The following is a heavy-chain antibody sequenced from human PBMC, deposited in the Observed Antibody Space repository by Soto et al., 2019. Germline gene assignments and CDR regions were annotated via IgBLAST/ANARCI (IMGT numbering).Heavy chain of an antibody. V-gene: IGHV3-23*01. J-gene: IGHJ4*02. CDR1: GLTFSSYA. Sequence: EGQLLESGGGLVQPGGSLRLSCAASGLTFSSYAMSWVRQAPGKGLEWVSAISGSGGSTYYADSVKGRFTISRDNSKDTLYLQMNSLRAEDTAVYYCAKEADSSSWYEVDYWGQGTLVTASS. CDR2: ISGSGGST. D-gene: IGHD6-13*01. CDR3: AKEADSSSWYEVDY.